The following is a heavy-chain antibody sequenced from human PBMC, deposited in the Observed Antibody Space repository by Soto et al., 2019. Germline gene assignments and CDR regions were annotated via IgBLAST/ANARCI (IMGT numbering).Heavy chain of an antibody. CDR3: ARGILTGYYSPSLYYGMDV. CDR1: GGTFSSYA. V-gene: IGHV1-69*13. CDR2: IIPIFGTA. Sequence: SVKVSFKASGGTFSSYAISWVRQAPGQGLEWMGGIIPIFGTANYAQKFQGRVTITADESTSTAYMELSSLRSEDTAVYYCARGILTGYYSPSLYYGMDVWGQGTTVTVSS. D-gene: IGHD3-9*01. J-gene: IGHJ6*02.